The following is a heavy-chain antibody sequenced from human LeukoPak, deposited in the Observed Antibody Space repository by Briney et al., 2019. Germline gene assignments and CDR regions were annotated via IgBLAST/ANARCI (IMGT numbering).Heavy chain of an antibody. CDR1: GFTFSSYG. J-gene: IGHJ4*02. Sequence: GGSLRLSCAASGFTFSSYGMHWVRQAPGKGLEWVAVISYDGSNKYYADSVKGRFTISRDNSKNTLYLQMNSLRAEDTAVYYCAKDRNCHLDYWGQGTLVTVSS. CDR2: ISYDGSNK. D-gene: IGHD1-1*01. V-gene: IGHV3-30*18. CDR3: AKDRNCHLDY.